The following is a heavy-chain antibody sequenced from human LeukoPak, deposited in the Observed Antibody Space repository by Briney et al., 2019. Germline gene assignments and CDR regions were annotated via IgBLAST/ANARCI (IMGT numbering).Heavy chain of an antibody. CDR3: ARGPPHYYDSSGYYP. J-gene: IGHJ5*02. V-gene: IGHV1-8*01. CDR2: MNPNSGNT. CDR1: GYTFTSYD. D-gene: IGHD3-22*01. Sequence: ASVKVSCKASGYTFTSYDINWVRQATGQGLEWMGWMNPNSGNTGYAQKFQGRVTMTRNTSISTAYMELSSLRSEDTAVYYCARGPPHYYDSSGYYPCGQGTLVTVSS.